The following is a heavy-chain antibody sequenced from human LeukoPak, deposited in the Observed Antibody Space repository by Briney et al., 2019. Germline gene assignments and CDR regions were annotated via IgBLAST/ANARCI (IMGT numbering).Heavy chain of an antibody. CDR3: ARFRIAAAVLDY. Sequence: PSQTLSLTCTVSGGSISSGSYYWSWIRQPAGKGLEWIGRIYTSGSTNYNPSLKSRVTISVDTSKNQFSLKLSSVTAADTAVYYCARFRIAAAVLDYWGQGTLVTVSS. V-gene: IGHV4-61*02. CDR1: GGSISSGSYY. J-gene: IGHJ4*02. D-gene: IGHD6-13*01. CDR2: IYTSGST.